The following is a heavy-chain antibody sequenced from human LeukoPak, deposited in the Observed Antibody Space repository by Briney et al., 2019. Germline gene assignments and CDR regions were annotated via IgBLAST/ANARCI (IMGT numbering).Heavy chain of an antibody. Sequence: GRSLRLSCAASGFTFSSYGMHWVRQAPGKGLEWVAVIWYDGSNKYYADSVKGRFTISRDNSKNTLYLQMNSLRAEDMAVYYCARGGPRRPDYFDYWGQGTLVTVSS. CDR3: ARGGPRRPDYFDY. V-gene: IGHV3-33*01. D-gene: IGHD1-14*01. J-gene: IGHJ4*02. CDR1: GFTFSSYG. CDR2: IWYDGSNK.